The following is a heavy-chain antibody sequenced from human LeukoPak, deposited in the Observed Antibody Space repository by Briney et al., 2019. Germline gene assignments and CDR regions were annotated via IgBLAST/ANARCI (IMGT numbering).Heavy chain of an antibody. Sequence: PSETLSLTCTVSGGSISSYYWSWIRQPPGKGLEWIGYIYYSGSTNYNPSLKSRVTISVDTSKNQFSLKLSSVTAADTAVYYCAREGVVVAATYHYYYGMDVWGQGTTVTVSS. J-gene: IGHJ6*02. D-gene: IGHD2-15*01. CDR3: AREGVVVAATYHYYYGMDV. CDR1: GGSISSYY. CDR2: IYYSGST. V-gene: IGHV4-59*01.